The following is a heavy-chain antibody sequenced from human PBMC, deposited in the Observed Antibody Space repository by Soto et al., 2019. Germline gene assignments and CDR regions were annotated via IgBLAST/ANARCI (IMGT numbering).Heavy chain of an antibody. Sequence: QVQLVQSGTEVKKPGSSVKVSCKASGGTFRNYPINWVRQAPGQGLEWMGSIFPLTDIPDYAQNFQARLTISADKSTSTAYMELSSLTSXXXXXXXXXXXXXXXXXXFXSWGQGTLVTVSS. CDR1: GGTFRNYP. CDR3: XXXXXXXXXXFXS. J-gene: IGHJ5*02. CDR2: IFPLTDIP. V-gene: IGHV1-69*02.